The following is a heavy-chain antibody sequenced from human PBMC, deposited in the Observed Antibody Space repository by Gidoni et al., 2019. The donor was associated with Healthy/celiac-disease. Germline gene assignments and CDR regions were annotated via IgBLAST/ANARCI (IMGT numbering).Heavy chain of an antibody. Sequence: EVQLVESGGGLVQPGRSLRLSCTSSGFTFGDYVMSWVRQAPGQGLGWVGFSRSKAYGRTTEYAAYVKGRFTISRDDSKSIAYLQMNSLKTEDTAVYYCTRVVVPAANNYYYGMDVWGQGTTVTVSS. J-gene: IGHJ6*02. V-gene: IGHV3-49*04. CDR3: TRVVVPAANNYYYGMDV. CDR1: GFTFGDYV. D-gene: IGHD2-2*01. CDR2: SRSKAYGRTT.